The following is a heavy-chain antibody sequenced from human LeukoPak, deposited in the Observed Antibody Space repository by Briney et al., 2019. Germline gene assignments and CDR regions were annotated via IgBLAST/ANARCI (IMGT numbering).Heavy chain of an antibody. CDR3: ARGHLGLSP. CDR2: FHNSRTT. J-gene: IGHJ5*02. D-gene: IGHD3-10*01. Sequence: AETLSLPCTVSGGSISGYSWTWIRQPPGQGLEWIGYFHNSRTTSYNPSLTGRVIISVDTAMDQISLKLNSVTAADTAVYYCARGHLGLSPWGQGSLVTVSS. CDR1: GGSISGYS. V-gene: IGHV4-59*01.